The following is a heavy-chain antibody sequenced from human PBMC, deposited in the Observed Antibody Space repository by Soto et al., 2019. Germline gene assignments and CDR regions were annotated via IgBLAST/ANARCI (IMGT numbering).Heavy chain of an antibody. D-gene: IGHD6-6*01. CDR3: ARILLSSSEGFPWFDP. Sequence: GSGPYAGEPTQTLTLTCTFSGFSLSTSGMCVSWIRQPPGKALEWLARIDWDDDKYYSTSLKTRLTISKDTSKNQVVLTMTNMDPVDTATYYCARILLSSSEGFPWFDPWGQGTLVTVSS. CDR2: IDWDDDK. V-gene: IGHV2-70*11. CDR1: GFSLSTSGMC. J-gene: IGHJ5*02.